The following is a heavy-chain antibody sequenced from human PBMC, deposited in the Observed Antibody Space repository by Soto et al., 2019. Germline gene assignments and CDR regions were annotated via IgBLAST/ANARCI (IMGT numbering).Heavy chain of an antibody. CDR2: IWYDGSNK. J-gene: IGHJ6*02. Sequence: GGFLKLSCSASGYTFGSHCVHGVRQAPGKGREWVAVIWYDGSNKYYADSVKGRFTISRDNSKNTLYLQMNSLRAEDTAVYYCAGDGRYCSGGSCYAPYSYYYYYGMDVWGHGTTVTVA. V-gene: IGHV3-33*01. D-gene: IGHD2-15*01. CDR3: AGDGRYCSGGSCYAPYSYYYYYGMDV. CDR1: GYTFGSHC.